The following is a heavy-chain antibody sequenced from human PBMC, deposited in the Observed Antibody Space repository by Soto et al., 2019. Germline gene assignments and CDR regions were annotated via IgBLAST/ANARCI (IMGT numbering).Heavy chain of an antibody. CDR3: ARPGWHGYKSSYYFDY. CDR2: IIPIFGTA. CDR1: GGTFSSYA. D-gene: IGHD5-12*01. Sequence: QVQLVQSGPEVKKPGSSVKVSCKASGGTFSSYAISWVRQAPGQGLEWMGGIIPIFGTANYAQKFQGRVTITADESTSTAYMELSSLRSEDTAVYYCARPGWHGYKSSYYFDYWGQRTLVTVSS. J-gene: IGHJ4*02. V-gene: IGHV1-69*01.